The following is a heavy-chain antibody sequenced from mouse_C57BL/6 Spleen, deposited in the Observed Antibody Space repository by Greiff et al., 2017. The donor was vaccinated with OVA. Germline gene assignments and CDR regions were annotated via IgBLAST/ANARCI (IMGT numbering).Heavy chain of an antibody. CDR3: VGSNYWYFDV. CDR1: GFSFNTYA. D-gene: IGHD2-5*01. Sequence: EVHLVESGGGLVQPKGSLKLSCAASGFSFNTYAMNWVRQAPGKGLEWVARIRSKSNNYATYYADSVKDRFTISRDDSESMLNLQMNNLKTEDTAMYYCVGSNYWYFDVWGTGTTVTVSS. J-gene: IGHJ1*03. CDR2: IRSKSNNYAT. V-gene: IGHV10-1*01.